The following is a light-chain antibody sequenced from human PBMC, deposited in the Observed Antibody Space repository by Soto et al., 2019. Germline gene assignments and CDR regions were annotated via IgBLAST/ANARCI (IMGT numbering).Light chain of an antibody. CDR1: QTLSSRH. CDR2: GSS. J-gene: IGKJ1*01. V-gene: IGKV3-20*01. CDR3: QQYGYSRT. Sequence: VLTQSPGTLSLSPGERATLSCRASQTLSSRHLAWYQQKPGQAPRLLIYGSSSRATDIPDRFSGSGSGTDFTLTISTLETEDFAIYYCQQYGYSRTFGQGTKVDIX.